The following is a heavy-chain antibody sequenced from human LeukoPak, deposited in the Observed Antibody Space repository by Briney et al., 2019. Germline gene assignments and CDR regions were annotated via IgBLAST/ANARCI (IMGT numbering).Heavy chain of an antibody. J-gene: IGHJ5*02. V-gene: IGHV4-38-2*02. CDR3: ARDAKWFGELPENWFDP. CDR1: GYSISSGYY. D-gene: IGHD3-10*01. CDR2: IYHSGST. Sequence: PSETLSLTCTVSGYSISSGYYWGWIRQPPGKGLEWIGSIYHSGSTYYNPSLKSRVTISVDTSKNQFSLKLSSVTAADTAVYYCARDAKWFGELPENWFDPWGQGTLVTVSS.